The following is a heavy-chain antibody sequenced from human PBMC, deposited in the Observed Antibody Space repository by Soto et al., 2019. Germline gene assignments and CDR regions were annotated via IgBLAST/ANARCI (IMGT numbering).Heavy chain of an antibody. CDR2: IIPILGIE. J-gene: IGHJ5*02. CDR3: VCNSSRSWFDP. CDR1: GGTFSSYT. Sequence: QVQLVQSGAEVKKPGSSVKVSCKASGGTFSSYTISWVRQAPGQGLEWMGRIIPILGIENYAQKFQGRVTITADKSTSTAYMELSSLRSEDTAVYYCVCNSSRSWFDPWGQGTLVTVSS. D-gene: IGHD6-19*01. V-gene: IGHV1-69*02.